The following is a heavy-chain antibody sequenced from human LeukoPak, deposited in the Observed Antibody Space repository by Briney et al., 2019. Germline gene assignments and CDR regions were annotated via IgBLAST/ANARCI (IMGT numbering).Heavy chain of an antibody. V-gene: IGHV6-1*01. CDR2: TYYRSKWYN. CDR1: GDSVSSNSAA. D-gene: IGHD4-11*01. CDR3: ARSNYSNYYYYYGMDV. Sequence: SQTLPLTCAISGDSVSSNSAAWTWIRQSPSRGLEWLGRTYYRSKWYNDYAVSVKSRITINPDTSKNQFSLQLYSVTPEDTSVYYCARSNYSNYYYYYGMDVWGQGTTVTVSS. J-gene: IGHJ6*02.